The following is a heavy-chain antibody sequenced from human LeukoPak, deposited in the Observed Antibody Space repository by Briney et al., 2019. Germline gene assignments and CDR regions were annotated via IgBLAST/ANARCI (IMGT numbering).Heavy chain of an antibody. CDR3: ARVGINYDILTGYLYYYGMDV. D-gene: IGHD3-9*01. V-gene: IGHV1-46*01. J-gene: IGHJ6*02. CDR1: GYTFTSYY. CDR2: INPSGGST. Sequence: ASVKVSYKASGYTFTSYYMHWVRQAPGQGLEWMGIINPSGGSTSYAQKFQGRVTMTRDTSTSTVYMELSSLRSEDTAVYYCARVGINYDILTGYLYYYGMDVWGQGTTVTVSS.